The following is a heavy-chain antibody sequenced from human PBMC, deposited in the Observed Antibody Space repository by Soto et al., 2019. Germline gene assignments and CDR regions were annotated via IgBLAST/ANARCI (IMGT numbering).Heavy chain of an antibody. CDR3: AKDHDEDFGYDLDYFDY. CDR2: ISWSSVSI. V-gene: IGHV3-9*01. Sequence: GGSLRLSCAASGFTFSSYAMSWVRQAPGKGLEWVSGISWSSVSIDYADSVKGRFTISRDNAKNSLSLQMNSLRAEDTAFYYCAKDHDEDFGYDLDYFDYWGQGTLVTVSS. J-gene: IGHJ4*02. D-gene: IGHD5-12*01. CDR1: GFTFSSYA.